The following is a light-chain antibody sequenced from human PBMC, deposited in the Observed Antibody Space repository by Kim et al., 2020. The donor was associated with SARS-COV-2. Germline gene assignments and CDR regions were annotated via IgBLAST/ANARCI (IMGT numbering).Light chain of an antibody. CDR3: QKYNSAPALT. V-gene: IGKV1-27*01. J-gene: IGKJ4*01. Sequence: SVGDRGTITCRASQVISNYLAWYQQKPGKVPKLLIYAASTLQSGVPSRFSGSGSGTDFTLTISSLQPEDIATYYCQKYNSAPALTFGGGTKVDIK. CDR1: QVISNY. CDR2: AAS.